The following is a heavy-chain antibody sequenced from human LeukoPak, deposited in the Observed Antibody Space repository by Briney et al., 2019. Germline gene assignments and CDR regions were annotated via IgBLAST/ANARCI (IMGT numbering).Heavy chain of an antibody. CDR2: IYYSGGT. Sequence: PSETLSLTYTVSGASISSYYWTWIRQPPGKGLEWIGYIYYSGGTNYSPSLKSRVTMSVDTSKNQFSLKLTSVTAADTAVYYCARQAGDYEFYFDSWGQGTLVTVSS. V-gene: IGHV4-59*08. D-gene: IGHD4-17*01. CDR3: ARQAGDYEFYFDS. CDR1: GASISSYY. J-gene: IGHJ4*02.